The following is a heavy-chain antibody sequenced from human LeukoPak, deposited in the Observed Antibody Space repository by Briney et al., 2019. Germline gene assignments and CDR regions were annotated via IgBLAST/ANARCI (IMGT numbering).Heavy chain of an antibody. V-gene: IGHV4-34*01. J-gene: IGHJ4*02. D-gene: IGHD3-10*01. Sequence: SETLSLTCAVYGGSFSDYYWSWIRQPPGKGLEWIGEINHSGSTYYNLSLKSRVTISIDTSKKQFSLKLNSVTAADTAVYYCARGGYGSGTYYNYWGQGTLVTVSS. CDR1: GGSFSDYY. CDR2: INHSGST. CDR3: ARGGYGSGTYYNY.